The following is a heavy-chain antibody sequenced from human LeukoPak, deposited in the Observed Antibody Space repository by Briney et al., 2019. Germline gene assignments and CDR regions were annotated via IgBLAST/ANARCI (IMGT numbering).Heavy chain of an antibody. Sequence: GGSLRLSCAASGFTFSSYWMSWVRQAPGKGLEWVANIKQDGSEKYYVDSVKGRFTISRDNAKNSLYLQMNSLRAEDTAVYYCARYGSWAATNYYMDVWGKGTTVTISS. V-gene: IGHV3-7*01. CDR2: IKQDGSEK. J-gene: IGHJ6*03. CDR1: GFTFSSYW. CDR3: ARYGSWAATNYYMDV. D-gene: IGHD3-16*01.